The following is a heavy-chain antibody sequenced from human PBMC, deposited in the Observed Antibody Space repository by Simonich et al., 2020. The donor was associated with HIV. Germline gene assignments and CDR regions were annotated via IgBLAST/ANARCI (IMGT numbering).Heavy chain of an antibody. Sequence: QVQLQQWGAGLLKPSETLSLTCAVYGGSFSGYSWSWIRQPPGKGLGWIGEINHSGSTNYNPSLKSRVTISVDTSKNQFSLKLSSVTAADTAVYYCARLTAGGLGEYFQHCGQGTLVTVSS. CDR2: INHSGST. V-gene: IGHV4-34*01. D-gene: IGHD6-13*01. J-gene: IGHJ1*01. CDR3: ARLTAGGLGEYFQH. CDR1: GGSFSGYS.